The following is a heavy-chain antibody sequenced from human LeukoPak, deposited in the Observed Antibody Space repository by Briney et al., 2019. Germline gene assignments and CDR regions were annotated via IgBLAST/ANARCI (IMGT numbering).Heavy chain of an antibody. Sequence: PSETLSLTCTVSGGSISSYYWSWIRQPPGKGLAWIGYIYYSGSTNYNPSLKSRVTISVDTSKNQFSLKLSSVTAADTAVYYCARDQVVVVVAAARDYYYYGMDVWGKGTTVTVSS. CDR2: IYYSGST. CDR3: ARDQVVVVVAAARDYYYYGMDV. V-gene: IGHV4-59*01. J-gene: IGHJ6*04. CDR1: GGSISSYY. D-gene: IGHD2-15*01.